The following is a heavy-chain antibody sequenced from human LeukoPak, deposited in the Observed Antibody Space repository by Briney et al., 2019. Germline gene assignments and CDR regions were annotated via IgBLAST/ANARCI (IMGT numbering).Heavy chain of an antibody. CDR3: ARADGSHYGLKDY. CDR1: GFTFSSYG. V-gene: IGHV3-30*02. D-gene: IGHD1-26*01. J-gene: IGHJ4*02. CDR2: IRYDGNIK. Sequence: GGSLRLSCGASGFTFSSYGMLWVRQSPGKGLEWVAFIRYDGNIKFYADSVKGRFTISRDNAKNTLSLQMNSLRAEDTGLYYCARADGSHYGLKDYWGQGTLVTVSS.